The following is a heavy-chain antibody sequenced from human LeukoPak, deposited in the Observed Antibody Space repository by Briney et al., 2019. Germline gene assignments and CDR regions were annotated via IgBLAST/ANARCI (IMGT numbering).Heavy chain of an antibody. CDR3: ASVGSRVGPDAFDV. CDR1: GFTFSKYW. CDR2: IKIDGSEK. V-gene: IGHV3-7*01. D-gene: IGHD3-10*01. Sequence: GGSLRLSCAASGFTFSKYWMNWVRQAPGRGLEWVASIKIDGSEKYYVDSVKGRFTISRDNAKNLLYLQMNSLRAEDTAVYYCASVGSRVGPDAFDVWGQGTMVTVSS. J-gene: IGHJ3*01.